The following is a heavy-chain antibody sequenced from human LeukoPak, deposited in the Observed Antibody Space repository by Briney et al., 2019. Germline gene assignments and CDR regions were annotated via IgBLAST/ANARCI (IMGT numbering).Heavy chain of an antibody. V-gene: IGHV1-2*02. D-gene: IGHD6-19*01. CDR2: INPNSGGT. Sequence: ASVKVSCKASGYTFTGYYMHWVRQAPGQGLEWMGWINPNSGGTNYAQKFQGSVTMTRDTSISTAYMELSRLRSDDTAVYYCATKLYSSGWYGEPSYGMDVWGQGTTVTVSS. CDR1: GYTFTGYY. CDR3: ATKLYSSGWYGEPSYGMDV. J-gene: IGHJ6*02.